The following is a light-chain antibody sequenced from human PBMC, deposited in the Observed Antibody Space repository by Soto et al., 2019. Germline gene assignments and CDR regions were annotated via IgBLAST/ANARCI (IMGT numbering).Light chain of an antibody. CDR1: QSISGW. J-gene: IGKJ4*01. V-gene: IGKV1-5*03. CDR2: KAS. CDR3: KQYNSYSALT. Sequence: DIQVTQSPSTLSASVGDIVTITCRASQSISGWLAWYQQKPGKAPKLLIYKASNLQSGVPSRFSGSGSGTEFTLTFSSLQAEDFATYCCKQYNSYSALTFGGGTKVEIQ.